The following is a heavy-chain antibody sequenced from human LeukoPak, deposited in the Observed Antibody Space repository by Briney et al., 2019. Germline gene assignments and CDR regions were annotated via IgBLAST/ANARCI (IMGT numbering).Heavy chain of an antibody. D-gene: IGHD6-19*01. J-gene: IGHJ4*02. V-gene: IGHV4-4*07. CDR1: GGSISAYY. CDR2: IYTSGST. Sequence: SETLSLTCAVSGGSISAYYWSWIRQPAGKRLEWIGRIYTSGSTTYSPSLKSRVNRSVDTSKNQFSLKLSSVTAADTAVYYCARVGQYSSGWYDFDYWGQGTLVTVSS. CDR3: ARVGQYSSGWYDFDY.